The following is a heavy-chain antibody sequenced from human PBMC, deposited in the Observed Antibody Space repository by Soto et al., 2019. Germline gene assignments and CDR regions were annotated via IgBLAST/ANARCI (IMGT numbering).Heavy chain of an antibody. CDR3: ARIAAAGTYFQH. D-gene: IGHD6-13*01. CDR2: IYHSGST. J-gene: IGHJ1*01. Sequence: QVQLQESGPGLVKPSGTLSLTCAVSGGSISSSNWWSWVRQPPGKGLEWIGEIYHSGSTNYNPSLKSRVPISGEQSKNQFSLKLSSVTAADTAVYYCARIAAAGTYFQHWGQGTLVTVSS. CDR1: GGSISSSNW. V-gene: IGHV4-4*02.